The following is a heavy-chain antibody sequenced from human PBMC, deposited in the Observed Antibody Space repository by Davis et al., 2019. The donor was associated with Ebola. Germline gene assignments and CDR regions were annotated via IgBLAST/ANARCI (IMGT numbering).Heavy chain of an antibody. CDR3: ARHPHFAY. CDR2: INSDGSTT. CDR1: GFTFSSYW. Sequence: PGGSLRLSCAASGFTFSSYWMHWVRQAPGKGLVWVSHINSDGSTTNYADSVKGRFTISRDNAKNSLYLQMNSLRAEDTAMYYCARHPHFAYWGQGTLVTVSS. V-gene: IGHV3-74*01. J-gene: IGHJ4*02.